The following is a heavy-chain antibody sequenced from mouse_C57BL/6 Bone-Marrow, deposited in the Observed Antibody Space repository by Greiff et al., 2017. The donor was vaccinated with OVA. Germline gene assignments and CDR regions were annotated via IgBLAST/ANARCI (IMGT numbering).Heavy chain of an antibody. V-gene: IGHV1-59*01. CDR2: IDPSDSYT. Sequence: VQLQQPGAELVRPGPSVKLSCKASGYTFTSYWMHWVKQRPGQGLEWIGVIDPSDSYTNYNQKFKGKATLTVDTSSSTAYMQLSSLTSEDSAVYYCARIQIYYDYDGYAMDYWGQGTSVTVSS. CDR1: GYTFTSYW. D-gene: IGHD2-4*01. CDR3: ARIQIYYDYDGYAMDY. J-gene: IGHJ4*01.